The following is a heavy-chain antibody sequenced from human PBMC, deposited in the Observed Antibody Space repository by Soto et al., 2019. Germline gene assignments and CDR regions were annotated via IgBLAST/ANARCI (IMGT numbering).Heavy chain of an antibody. J-gene: IGHJ5*02. Sequence: SVKVSCKASGGTFSSYAISWVRQAPGQGLEWMGGIITIFGTANYAEKFQGRVTITADESTSTAYMELSSLRSEDTAVYYCASPPRGSYEAYWFDPWGQGTLVTVSS. CDR3: ASPPRGSYEAYWFDP. V-gene: IGHV1-69*13. D-gene: IGHD1-26*01. CDR2: IITIFGTA. CDR1: GGTFSSYA.